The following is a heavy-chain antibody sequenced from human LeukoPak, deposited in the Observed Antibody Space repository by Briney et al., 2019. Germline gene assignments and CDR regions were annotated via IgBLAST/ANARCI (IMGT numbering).Heavy chain of an antibody. J-gene: IGHJ6*02. CDR2: IYSSGST. D-gene: IGHD3-3*01. V-gene: IGHV4-4*07. CDR1: GGSMSNYY. Sequence: SETLSLTCTVSGGSMSNYYWNWIRQPAGKGLEWIGRIYSSGSTNYNPSLKSRVTMSIDTSKNQFSLKLSSVTAADTAVYYCASLSPPGTYYDFWSGSYGMDVWGQGTTVTVSS. CDR3: ASLSPPGTYYDFWSGSYGMDV.